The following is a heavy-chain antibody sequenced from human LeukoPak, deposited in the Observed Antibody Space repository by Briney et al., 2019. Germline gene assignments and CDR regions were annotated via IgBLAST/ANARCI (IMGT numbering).Heavy chain of an antibody. D-gene: IGHD6-13*01. CDR2: IIPIFGTA. J-gene: IGHJ4*02. CDR3: ARDRGIAAAGKDFDY. V-gene: IGHV1-69*01. CDR1: GGTFSSYA. Sequence: SVKVSCEASGGTFSSYAISWVRQAPGQGLEWMGGIIPIFGTANYAQKFQGRVTITADESTSTAYMELSSLRSEDTAVYYCARDRGIAAAGKDFDYWGQGTLVTVSS.